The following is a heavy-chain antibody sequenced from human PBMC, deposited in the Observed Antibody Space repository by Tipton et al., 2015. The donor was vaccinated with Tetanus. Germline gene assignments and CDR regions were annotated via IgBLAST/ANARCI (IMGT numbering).Heavy chain of an antibody. CDR2: VYYTGST. J-gene: IGHJ3*01. Sequence: TLSLTCTVSGDSVSGYYWSWIRQPPGKGLEWIGYVYYTGSTNHNPSLKSRVTISMDRSKNQFSLRLRSVAAADTAVYYCARGGRDAYNNPLGAFDVWGRGTTVTVSS. V-gene: IGHV4-59*02. CDR3: ARGGRDAYNNPLGAFDV. D-gene: IGHD5-24*01. CDR1: GDSVSGYY.